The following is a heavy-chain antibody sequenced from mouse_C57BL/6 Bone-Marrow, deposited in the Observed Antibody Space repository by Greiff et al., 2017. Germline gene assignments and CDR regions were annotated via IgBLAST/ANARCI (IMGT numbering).Heavy chain of an antibody. CDR3: ARNDYYGNYSYYFDY. CDR2: IYWDDDK. CDR1: GFSLSTSGMG. D-gene: IGHD2-1*01. J-gene: IGHJ2*01. V-gene: IGHV8-12*01. Sequence: QVTLKESGPGILQSSQTLSLTCSFSGFSLSTSGMGVSWIRQPSGKGLEWLAHIYWDDDKRYNPSLKSRLTISKDTSRNQVFLKINSVDTADTATYYCARNDYYGNYSYYFDYWGQGTTLTVSS.